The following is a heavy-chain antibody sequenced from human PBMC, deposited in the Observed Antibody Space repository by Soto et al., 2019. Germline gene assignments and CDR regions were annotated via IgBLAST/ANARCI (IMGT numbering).Heavy chain of an antibody. CDR3: ARAALRRYFDWLRPNSLYGMDV. CDR2: IYTSGST. Sequence: SETLSLTCTVSGGSISSYYWSWIRQPAGKGLEWIGRIYTSGSTNYNPSLKSRVTMSVDTSKNQFSLKLSSVTAADTAVYYCARAALRRYFDWLRPNSLYGMDVWGQGTTVTVSS. CDR1: GGSISSYY. V-gene: IGHV4-4*07. J-gene: IGHJ6*02. D-gene: IGHD3-9*01.